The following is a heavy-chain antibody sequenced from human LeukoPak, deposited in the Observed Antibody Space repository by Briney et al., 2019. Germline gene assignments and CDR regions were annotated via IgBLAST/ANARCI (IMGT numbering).Heavy chain of an antibody. D-gene: IGHD6-19*01. CDR3: AKDRPYSSGWYGGIDY. CDR2: ISGSGGNT. Sequence: GGSLRLSCAASGFTFSSYAMSWVRQAPGKGLEWVSAISGSGGNTYYADSVKGRFTISRDNSKNTLYLQMNSLRAEHTAVYYCAKDRPYSSGWYGGIDYWGQGTLVTVSS. V-gene: IGHV3-23*01. J-gene: IGHJ4*02. CDR1: GFTFSSYA.